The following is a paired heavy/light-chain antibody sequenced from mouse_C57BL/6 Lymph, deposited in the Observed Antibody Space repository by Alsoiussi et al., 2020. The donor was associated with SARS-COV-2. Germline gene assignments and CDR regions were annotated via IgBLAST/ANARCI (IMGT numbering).Heavy chain of an antibody. V-gene: IGHV1-19*01. CDR1: GYTFTDYY. D-gene: IGHD3-3*01. J-gene: IGHJ4*01. Sequence: EVQLQQSGPVLVKPGASVKMSCKASGYTFTDYYMNWVKQSHGKSLEWIGVINPYNGGTSYNQKFKGKATLTVDKSSSTAYMELNSLTSEDSAVYYCARRVWDRYYYAMDYWGQGTSVTVSS. CDR2: INPYNGGT. CDR3: ARRVWDRYYYAMDY.
Light chain of an antibody. CDR3: QNDHSYPFT. Sequence: DIVMTQSPSSLSVSAGEKVTMSCKSSQSLLNSGNQKNYLAWYQQKPGQPPKLLIYGASTRESGVPDRFTGSGSGTDFTLTISSVQAEDLAVYYCQNDHSYPFTFGSGTKLEIK. J-gene: IGKJ4*01. CDR2: GAS. V-gene: IGKV8-28*01. CDR1: QSLLNSGNQKNY.